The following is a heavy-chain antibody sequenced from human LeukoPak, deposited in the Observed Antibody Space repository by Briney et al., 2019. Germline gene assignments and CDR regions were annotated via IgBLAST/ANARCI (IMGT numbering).Heavy chain of an antibody. D-gene: IGHD3-3*01. J-gene: IGHJ4*02. CDR3: ARVPLRFLEPFDN. CDR2: INHSGTT. CDR1: GGSFKDNY. V-gene: IGHV4-34*01. Sequence: PSETLSLTCAVYGGSFKDNYWSWIRQPPGQGLEWIGEINHSGTTNYNPSLKSRVTMSLDTSKNQLSLKLNSVTAADTAVYYCARVPLRFLEPFDNWGQGTLVTVSS.